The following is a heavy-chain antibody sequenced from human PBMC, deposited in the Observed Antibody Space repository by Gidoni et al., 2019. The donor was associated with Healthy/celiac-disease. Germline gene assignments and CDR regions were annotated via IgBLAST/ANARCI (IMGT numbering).Heavy chain of an antibody. CDR2: ISSNGGST. CDR1: GFTFSSYA. V-gene: IGHV3-64D*09. CDR3: VKEGLSQYDFWSGYYRAYYYYYMDV. D-gene: IGHD3-3*01. J-gene: IGHJ6*03. Sequence: EVQLVESGGGLVQPGGSLRLSCSASGFTFSSYAMHWVRQAPGKGLEYVSAISSNGGSTYYADSVKGRFTISRDNSKNTLYLQMSSLRAEDTVVYYCVKEGLSQYDFWSGYYRAYYYYYMDVWGKGTTVTVSS.